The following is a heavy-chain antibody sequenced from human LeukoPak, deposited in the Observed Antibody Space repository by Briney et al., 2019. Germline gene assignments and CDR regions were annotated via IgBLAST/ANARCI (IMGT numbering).Heavy chain of an antibody. CDR2: IKQDGSEK. J-gene: IGHJ6*04. CDR3: AELGITMIGGV. CDR1: GFTFSTFA. D-gene: IGHD3-10*02. V-gene: IGHV3-7*01. Sequence: GGSLRLSCEASGFTFSTFAMIWVRQPPGKGLEWVANIKQDGSEKYYVDSVKGRFTISRDNAKNSLYLQMNSLRAEDTAVYYCAELGITMIGGVWGKGTTVTISS.